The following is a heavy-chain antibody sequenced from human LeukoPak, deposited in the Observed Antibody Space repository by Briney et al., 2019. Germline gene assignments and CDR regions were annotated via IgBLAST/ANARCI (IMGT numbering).Heavy chain of an antibody. Sequence: GGSLRLSCAAPGFTFSSYEMNWVRQAPGKGLEWVSYISSSGSTIYYADSVKGRFTISRDNSKNTLYLQMNSLRAEDTAVYYCARTVGYGDYSWFDPWGQGTLVTVSS. CDR2: ISSSGSTI. V-gene: IGHV3-48*03. J-gene: IGHJ5*02. D-gene: IGHD4-17*01. CDR1: GFTFSSYE. CDR3: ARTVGYGDYSWFDP.